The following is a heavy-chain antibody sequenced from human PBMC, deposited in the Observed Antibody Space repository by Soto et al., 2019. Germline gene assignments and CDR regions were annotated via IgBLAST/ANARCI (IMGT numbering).Heavy chain of an antibody. D-gene: IGHD2-15*01. CDR1: GFTFSSYS. V-gene: IGHV3-23*01. J-gene: IGHJ4*02. CDR2: ISGSGGSI. Sequence: EVQLLESGGGLVQPGGSLRLSCAASGFTFSSYSMSWVRQAPGKGLEWVSAISGSGGSIYYAGSVKGRFTISRDNSKSTLYLQMNRLRAEETAVYYCAKRIGYCSGGSCTYWGQGTLVTVSS. CDR3: AKRIGYCSGGSCTY.